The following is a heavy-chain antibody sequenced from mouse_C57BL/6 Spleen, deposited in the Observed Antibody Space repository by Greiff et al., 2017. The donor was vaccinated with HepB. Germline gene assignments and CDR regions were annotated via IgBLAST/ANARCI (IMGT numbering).Heavy chain of an antibody. D-gene: IGHD1-1*01. V-gene: IGHV5-6*01. CDR3: ARQSTVVATRFAY. Sequence: EVQGVESGGDLVKPGGSLKLSCAASGFTFSSYGMSWVRQTPDKRLEWVATISSGGCYTYYPDSVKGRFTISRDNAKNTLYLQMSRLKSEDTAMYYCARQSTVVATRFAYWGQGTLVTVSA. J-gene: IGHJ3*01. CDR2: ISSGGCYT. CDR1: GFTFSSYG.